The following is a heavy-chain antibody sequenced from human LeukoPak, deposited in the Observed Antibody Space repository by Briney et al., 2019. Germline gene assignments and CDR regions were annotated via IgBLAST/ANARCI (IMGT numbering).Heavy chain of an antibody. J-gene: IGHJ3*02. D-gene: IGHD6-6*01. CDR2: IIPSFGTP. CDR1: GGTFSSYA. Sequence: ASVKVSCKASGGTFSSYALSWVRQAPRRGLEWIGGIIPSFGTPNYVKKFQGRVTITADESTSTAYMELSSLRSEDTAVYYCARPRREYSSSSEAFDIWGQGTMVTVSS. V-gene: IGHV1-69*13. CDR3: ARPRREYSSSSEAFDI.